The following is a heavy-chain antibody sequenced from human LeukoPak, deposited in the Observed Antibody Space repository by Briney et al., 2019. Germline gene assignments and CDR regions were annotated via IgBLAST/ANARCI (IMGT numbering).Heavy chain of an antibody. D-gene: IGHD5-24*01. J-gene: IGHJ4*02. CDR2: IKQDGSEK. CDR1: GFTFSSYW. CDR3: ARDQWFGGSKTVLDY. Sequence: GGSLRLSCVASGFTFSSYWMSWVRQAPGKGLEWVANIKQDGSEKYYGDSVKGRFSISKDNSKDTIHLQMDSLRGDDTAVYYCARDQWFGGSKTVLDYWGQGTLVTVSS. V-gene: IGHV3-7*01.